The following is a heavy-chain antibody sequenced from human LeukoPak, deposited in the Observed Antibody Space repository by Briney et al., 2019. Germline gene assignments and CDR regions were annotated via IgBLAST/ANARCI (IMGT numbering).Heavy chain of an antibody. Sequence: SETLSLTCTVSGGSISSYYWSWIRQPPGKGLEWIGYIYYSGGTNYNPSLKSRVTISVDTSKNQFSLKLSSVTAADTAVYYCASHSSGWYFAGRDPYYFDYWGQGTLVTVSS. CDR1: GGSISSYY. CDR2: IYYSGGT. J-gene: IGHJ4*02. CDR3: ASHSSGWYFAGRDPYYFDY. V-gene: IGHV4-59*12. D-gene: IGHD6-19*01.